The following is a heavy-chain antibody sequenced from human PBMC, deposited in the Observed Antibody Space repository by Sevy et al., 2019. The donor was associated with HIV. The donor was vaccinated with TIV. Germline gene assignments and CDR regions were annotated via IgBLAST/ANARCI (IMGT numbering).Heavy chain of an antibody. Sequence: SETLSLTCAVYGGSFSGYYWSWIRQPPGKGLEWIGEINHSGSTNYNPSLKSRVTISVDTSKNQFSLKLTSVTAADTAVYYCARRGDNNWFDPWGQGTLVTVSS. CDR1: GGSFSGYY. V-gene: IGHV4-34*01. CDR2: INHSGST. D-gene: IGHD2-15*01. J-gene: IGHJ5*02. CDR3: ARRGDNNWFDP.